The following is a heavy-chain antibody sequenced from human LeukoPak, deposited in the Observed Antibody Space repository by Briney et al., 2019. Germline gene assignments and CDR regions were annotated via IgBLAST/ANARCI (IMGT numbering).Heavy chain of an antibody. Sequence: SETLSLTCAVYGGSFSGYYWSWIRQPPGKGLEWIGEINHSGSTNYNPSLKSRVTISVDTSKNQFPLKLSSVTAADTAVYYCARGGPSLDYWGQGTLVTVSS. V-gene: IGHV4-34*01. CDR2: INHSGST. J-gene: IGHJ4*02. CDR1: GGSFSGYY. CDR3: ARGGPSLDY.